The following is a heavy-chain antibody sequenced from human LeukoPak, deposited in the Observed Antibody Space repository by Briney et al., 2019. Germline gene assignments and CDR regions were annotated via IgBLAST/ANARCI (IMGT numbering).Heavy chain of an antibody. V-gene: IGHV1-69*04. J-gene: IGHJ6*02. CDR1: GGTFSSYA. CDR3: ARGYSGSYYYGMDV. Sequence: GASVKVSCKASGGTFSSYAISWVRQAPGQGLEWMGRIIPILGIANYAQKIQGRVTITADKSTSTAYMELSSLRSEDTAVYYCARGYSGSYYYGMDVWGQGTTVTVSS. D-gene: IGHD5-12*01. CDR2: IIPILGIA.